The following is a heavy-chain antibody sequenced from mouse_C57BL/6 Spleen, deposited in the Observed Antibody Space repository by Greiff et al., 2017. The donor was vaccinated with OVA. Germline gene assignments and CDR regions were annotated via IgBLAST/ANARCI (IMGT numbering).Heavy chain of an antibody. CDR3: ARNYDGGFAY. V-gene: IGHV1-69*01. CDR1: GYTFTSYW. D-gene: IGHD2-3*01. J-gene: IGHJ3*01. CDR2: IDPSDSYT. Sequence: VQLQQPGAELVMPGASVKLSCKASGYTFTSYWMHWVKQRPGQGLEWIGEIDPSDSYTNYNQKFKGKSTLTVDKSSSTAYMQLSSLTSEDSAVYYCARNYDGGFAYGGQGTLVTVSA.